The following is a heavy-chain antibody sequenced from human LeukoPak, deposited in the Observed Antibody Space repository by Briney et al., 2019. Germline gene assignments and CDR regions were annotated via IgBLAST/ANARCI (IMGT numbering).Heavy chain of an antibody. CDR1: GDSISSGSYY. CDR2: IYTGGTT. V-gene: IGHV4-61*02. CDR3: ARAFYCSSTRCRRADYLDY. Sequence: KPSETRSLTCTVSGDSISSGSYYWSWLRQPAGKGLAWIGRIYTGGTTNYNPSLNTRVTISVDTSQNQFSLNLRSVTAADTAVYYSARAFYCSSTRCRRADYLDYWGQGTLVTVSS. J-gene: IGHJ4*02. D-gene: IGHD2-2*01.